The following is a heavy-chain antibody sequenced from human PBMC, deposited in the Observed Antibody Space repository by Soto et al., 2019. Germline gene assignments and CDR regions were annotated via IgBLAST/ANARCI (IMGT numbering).Heavy chain of an antibody. CDR3: ARPASGGSRDAFDI. CDR2: IDPTDSLT. J-gene: IGHJ3*02. Sequence: PGESLKISCKGSGYKFTSFWLNWVRQIPGKGLEWVGRIDPTDSLTNYSPPFEGLVTISVDKSISTAYLQWSTLQASDTAIYYCARPASGGSRDAFDIWGQGTTVTVSS. D-gene: IGHD2-15*01. V-gene: IGHV5-10-1*01. CDR1: GYKFTSFW.